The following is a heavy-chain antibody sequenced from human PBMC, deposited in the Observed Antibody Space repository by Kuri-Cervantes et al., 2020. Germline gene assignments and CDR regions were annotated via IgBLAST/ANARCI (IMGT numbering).Heavy chain of an antibody. V-gene: IGHV3-9*01. J-gene: IGHJ6*02. CDR2: ISWNSGSI. CDR3: AKDRTSGSYYDV. D-gene: IGHD1-26*01. Sequence: SLKISCVGSGFTFDDYGMHWVRQAPGKGLEWVSGISWNSGSIGYADSVKGRFTISRDNAKNSLYLQMNSLRAEDTALYYCAKDRTSGSYYDVWGQGTTVTVSS. CDR1: GFTFDDYG.